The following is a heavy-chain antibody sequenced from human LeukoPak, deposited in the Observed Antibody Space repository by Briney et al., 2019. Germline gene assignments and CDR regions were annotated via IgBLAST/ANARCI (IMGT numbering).Heavy chain of an antibody. J-gene: IGHJ4*02. V-gene: IGHV3-48*04. CDR2: ISSSSSTI. D-gene: IGHD1-26*01. Sequence: GGSLRLSCAASGFTFSSYSMNWVRQAPGKGLEWVSFISSSSSTIHYADSVKGRFTISRDNAKNSLYLQMNSLRAEDTAVYYCARDRGGSYSAIDYWGQGTLVTVSS. CDR1: GFTFSSYS. CDR3: ARDRGGSYSAIDY.